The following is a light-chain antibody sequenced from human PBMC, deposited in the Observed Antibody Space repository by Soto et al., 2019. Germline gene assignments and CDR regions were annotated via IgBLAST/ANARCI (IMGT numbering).Light chain of an antibody. J-gene: IGLJ3*02. CDR3: SSHTSSTYWV. V-gene: IGLV2-14*01. CDR2: EVT. CDR1: SSDVGGYNY. Sequence: QSALTQPPSASGSPGQSVTISCTGTSSDVGGYNYVSWYQQHPGKAPKLIIYEVTVRPSGLSNRFSASKSGTTASLTISGLQDEDEAVYYRSSHTSSTYWVFGGGTKLTVL.